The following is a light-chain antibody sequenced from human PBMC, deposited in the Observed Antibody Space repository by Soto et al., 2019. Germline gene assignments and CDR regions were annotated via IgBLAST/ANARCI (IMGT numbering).Light chain of an antibody. J-gene: IGKJ1*01. CDR1: QSISRW. V-gene: IGKV1-5*01. CDR2: DAS. CDR3: QQYNSPWT. Sequence: DIQMTQSPSTLSASVGDRVTITCRARQSISRWLAWYQQKPGTAPKLLIYDASSLQSGVPSRFSGSGSGTEFSLTISSLQPDDFATYYCQQYNSPWTFGQGTKVEI.